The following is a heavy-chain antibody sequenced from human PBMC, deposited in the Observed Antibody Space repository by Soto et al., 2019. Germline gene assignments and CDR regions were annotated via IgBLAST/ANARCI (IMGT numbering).Heavy chain of an antibody. CDR3: ARAFDYYDSSGYCDGMDV. CDR2: ISYDGSNK. Sequence: GGSLRLSCAASGFTFSSYATHWVRQAPGKGLEWVAVISYDGSNKYYADSVKGRLTISRDNSKNTLYLQMNSLRAEDTAVYYCARAFDYYDSSGYCDGMDVWGQGTTVTVSS. CDR1: GFTFSSYA. J-gene: IGHJ6*02. D-gene: IGHD3-22*01. V-gene: IGHV3-30-3*01.